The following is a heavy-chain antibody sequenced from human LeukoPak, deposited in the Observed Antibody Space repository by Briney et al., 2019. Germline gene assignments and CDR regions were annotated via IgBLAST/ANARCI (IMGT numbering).Heavy chain of an antibody. CDR2: IYYSGST. D-gene: IGHD4-17*01. V-gene: IGHV4-59*08. CDR3: ARSGGSTVTTRYFDL. Sequence: SETLSLTCTVSGGSISSYYWSWIPQPPGKGLEWIGYIYYSGSTNYNPSLKSRVTISVDTSKNQFSLKLSSVTAADTAVYYCARSGGSTVTTRYFDLWGRGTLVTVSS. J-gene: IGHJ2*01. CDR1: GGSISSYY.